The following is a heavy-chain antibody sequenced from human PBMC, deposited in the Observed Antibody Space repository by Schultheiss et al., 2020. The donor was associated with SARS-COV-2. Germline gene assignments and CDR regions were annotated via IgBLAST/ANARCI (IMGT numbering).Heavy chain of an antibody. CDR1: GFTFDTYA. CDR3: AKGGYYDILTGYYPNYFDY. J-gene: IGHJ4*02. V-gene: IGHV3-23*01. D-gene: IGHD3-9*01. CDR2: ISGSGGST. Sequence: GGSLRLSCAASGFTFDTYAMHWVRQAPGKGLEWVSAISGSGGSTYYADSVKGRFTISRDNSKNTLYLQMNSLRAEDTAVYYCAKGGYYDILTGYYPNYFDYWGQGTLVTVSS.